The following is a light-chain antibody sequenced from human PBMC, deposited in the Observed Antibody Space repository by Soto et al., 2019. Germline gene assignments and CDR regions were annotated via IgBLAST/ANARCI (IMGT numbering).Light chain of an antibody. CDR3: QHYGSSWT. CDR1: QSVSSSY. Sequence: EIVLTQSPATLSLSPGERATLSCRASQSVSSSYLAWYQQNPGQAPRLLIYGASSRATGIPDRFSGSGSGTDFTLTISRLEPEDFAVYYCQHYGSSWTFGQGTKVDIK. J-gene: IGKJ1*01. CDR2: GAS. V-gene: IGKV3-20*01.